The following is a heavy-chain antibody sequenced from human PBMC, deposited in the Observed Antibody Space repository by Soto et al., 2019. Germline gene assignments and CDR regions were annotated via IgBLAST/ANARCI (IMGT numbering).Heavy chain of an antibody. J-gene: IGHJ6*02. CDR1: GGAFSSYA. V-gene: IGHV1-69*05. CDR2: ISANFGTT. D-gene: IGHD6-13*01. Sequence: SVKVSCKASGGAFSSYAISGVREAPGQGLEWMGGISANFGTTNYAQKFQGRVTMTTDTSTSTAYMELRSLRSDDTAVYYCARVQGIAAAGTRYYYGMDVWGQGTTVTVSS. CDR3: ARVQGIAAAGTRYYYGMDV.